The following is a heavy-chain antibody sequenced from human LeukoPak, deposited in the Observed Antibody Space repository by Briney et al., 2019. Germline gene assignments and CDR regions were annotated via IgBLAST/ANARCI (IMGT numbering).Heavy chain of an antibody. J-gene: IGHJ4*02. CDR2: ISGSGGST. V-gene: IGHV3-23*01. CDR1: GFTFSSYA. D-gene: IGHD4-17*01. CDR3: AKRPTVTTLVDY. Sequence: GGPLRLSCAASGFTFSSYAMSWVRQAPGKGLEWVSAISGSGGSTYYADSVKGRFTISRDNSKNTLYLQMNSLRAEDTAVYYCAKRPTVTTLVDYWGQGTLVTVSS.